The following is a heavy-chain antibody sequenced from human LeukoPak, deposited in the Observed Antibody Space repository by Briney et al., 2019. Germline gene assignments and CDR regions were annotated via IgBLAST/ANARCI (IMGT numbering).Heavy chain of an antibody. J-gene: IGHJ4*02. Sequence: PGGSLRLSCAASGFTFSPYSMNWVRQGPGKGLEWIAYISGDSNNIYYADSVKGRFTISRDNAKNSVYLHMNRLRPEDAAVYYCAKAPVTTCRGAFCYPFDYWGLGTLVTVSS. CDR1: GFTFSPYS. V-gene: IGHV3-48*04. CDR2: ISGDSNNI. D-gene: IGHD2-15*01. CDR3: AKAPVTTCRGAFCYPFDY.